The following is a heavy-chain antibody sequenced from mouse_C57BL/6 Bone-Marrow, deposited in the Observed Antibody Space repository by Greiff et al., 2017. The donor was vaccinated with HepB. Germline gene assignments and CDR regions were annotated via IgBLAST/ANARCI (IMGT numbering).Heavy chain of an antibody. CDR2: ISYDGSN. D-gene: IGHD1-1*01. V-gene: IGHV3-6*01. CDR1: GYSITSGYY. Sequence: EVKLMESGPGLVKPSQSLSLTCSVTGYSITSGYYWNWIRQFPGNKLEWMGYISYDGSNNYNPSLKNRISITRDTSKNQFFLKFNSVTTEDTATYYCARRAYYYGIIDYWGQGTSVTVSS. CDR3: ARRAYYYGIIDY. J-gene: IGHJ4*01.